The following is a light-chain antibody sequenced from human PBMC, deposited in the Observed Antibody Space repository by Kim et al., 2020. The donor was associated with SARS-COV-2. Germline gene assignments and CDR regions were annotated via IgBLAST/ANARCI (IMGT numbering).Light chain of an antibody. CDR2: DVS. V-gene: IGLV2-14*01. CDR3: SSYTSSSTWV. Sequence: QSALTQPASVSGSPGQSITISCTGTSSDVGGYNYVSWYQQHPGKAPKLMIYDVSKRPSGVSNRFSGSKSGNTASLTISGLQAEDEADYYCSSYTSSSTWVFGGGTKVPVL. CDR1: SSDVGGYNY. J-gene: IGLJ3*02.